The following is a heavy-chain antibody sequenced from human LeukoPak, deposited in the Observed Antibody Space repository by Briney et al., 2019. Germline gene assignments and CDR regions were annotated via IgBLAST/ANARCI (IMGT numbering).Heavy chain of an antibody. J-gene: IGHJ6*03. CDR1: GFTFHDYA. Sequence: GRSLRLSCAAPGFTFHDYAMAWVRQAPGKGLDWLSCISRNSGSTDYADSVKGRFTISRDNAKNSLYLQLNTLRAEDTALYYSAKDMSAGGERSYYIDAWGKGTPVTVSS. CDR2: ISRNSGST. V-gene: IGHV3-9*01. D-gene: IGHD6-13*01. CDR3: AKDMSAGGERSYYIDA.